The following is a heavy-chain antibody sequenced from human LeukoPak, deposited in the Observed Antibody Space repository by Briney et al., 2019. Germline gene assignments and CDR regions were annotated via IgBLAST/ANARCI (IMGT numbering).Heavy chain of an antibody. Sequence: ASVTVSCTASGYTFTSYGISWVRQAPGQGLEWMGWISAYNGNTNYAQKLQGRVTMTTDPSTSTAYMELRSLRSDDMAMYYCARTGSSSWYEAFDYWGQGTLVTVSS. V-gene: IGHV1-18*03. J-gene: IGHJ4*02. D-gene: IGHD6-13*01. CDR3: ARTGSSSWYEAFDY. CDR1: GYTFTSYG. CDR2: ISAYNGNT.